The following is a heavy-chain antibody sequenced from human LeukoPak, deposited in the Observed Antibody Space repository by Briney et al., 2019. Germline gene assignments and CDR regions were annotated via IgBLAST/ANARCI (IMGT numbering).Heavy chain of an antibody. Sequence: GGSLRLSCAASAFTFSNFGLHWVRQAPGNVLEWVAFISYHGNDQYYTDSVTGRFTISRDNSKNTLYLQMNSLRGDDTAVYYCARDNSSGWSLEYWGQGTLVTVSS. CDR2: ISYHGNDQ. J-gene: IGHJ4*02. CDR3: ARDNSSGWSLEY. V-gene: IGHV3-30*02. D-gene: IGHD6-19*01. CDR1: AFTFSNFG.